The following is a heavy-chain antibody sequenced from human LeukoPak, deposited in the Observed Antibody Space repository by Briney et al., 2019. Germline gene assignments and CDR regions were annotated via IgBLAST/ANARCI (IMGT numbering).Heavy chain of an antibody. J-gene: IGHJ6*02. Sequence: GASVKVSCKASGYTFTSNYIHWVRQAPGQGLEWMGMIYPRDGSTSYAQKFQGRVTITRDTSASTAYMELSSLRSEDTAVYYCARGGIAVAGTFKYYYGMDVWGQGTTVTVSS. D-gene: IGHD6-19*01. CDR1: GYTFTSNY. CDR3: ARGGIAVAGTFKYYYGMDV. CDR2: IYPRDGST. V-gene: IGHV1-46*01.